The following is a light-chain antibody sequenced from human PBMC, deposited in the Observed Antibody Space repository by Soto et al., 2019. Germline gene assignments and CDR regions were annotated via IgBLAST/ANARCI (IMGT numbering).Light chain of an antibody. CDR2: GAS. Sequence: EIVLTQSPGTLSLSPGERATLSCRASQSVSSSYLAWYQHKPGQAPRLLIYGASSRATGIPDRFSGSGSGTDFTLTISRLEPEDFAVYYCQQYDSSPLFTFGPGPKWISN. V-gene: IGKV3-20*01. CDR3: QQYDSSPLFT. J-gene: IGKJ3*01. CDR1: QSVSSSY.